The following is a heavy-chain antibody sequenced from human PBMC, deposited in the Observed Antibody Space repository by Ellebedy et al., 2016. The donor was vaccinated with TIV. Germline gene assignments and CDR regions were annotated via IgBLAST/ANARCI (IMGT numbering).Heavy chain of an antibody. V-gene: IGHV3-53*01. CDR2: IYTVGDT. CDR1: GFSVSSKY. J-gene: IGHJ4*02. CDR3: ATDPDGVYGDTSDY. D-gene: IGHD4-17*01. Sequence: GGSLRLSCAASGFSVSSKYMNWVRQAPGKGLEWVSVIYTVGDTHHGDPVKGRFRVSRDNSKNTLYLQMNSLRAEDTAVYYCATDPDGVYGDTSDYWGRGTLVTVSS.